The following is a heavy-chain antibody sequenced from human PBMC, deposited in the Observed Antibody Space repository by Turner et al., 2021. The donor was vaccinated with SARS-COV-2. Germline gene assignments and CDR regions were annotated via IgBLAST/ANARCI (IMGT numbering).Heavy chain of an antibody. CDR3: ARDGRSTRVFGEFDY. J-gene: IGHJ4*02. CDR2: ISAYNCNT. V-gene: IGHV1-18*01. Sequence: QVQLVQSGAEVKKPGASVKVSCKASGYTFTSYGISWVGQAPGQGLEWMGWISAYNCNTNYAQKLQGRVTMTTDTSTSTAYMELRSLRSDDTAVYYCARDGRSTRVFGEFDYWGQGTLVTVSS. CDR1: GYTFTSYG. D-gene: IGHD1-26*01.